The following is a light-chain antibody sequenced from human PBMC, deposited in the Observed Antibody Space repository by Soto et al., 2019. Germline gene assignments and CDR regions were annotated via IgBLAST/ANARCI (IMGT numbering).Light chain of an antibody. CDR2: GAS. CDR1: QRIYTN. V-gene: IGKV3-15*01. Sequence: EIVMTQSPATLSVSPGERVIFSCRASQRIYTNLAWYQHTPGQAPRLLISGASTGATGLPSRFSGNGSGTDFTLTINSLQSEEVAVYYCQQYHHWPVTFGGGTKVEIK. J-gene: IGKJ4*01. CDR3: QQYHHWPVT.